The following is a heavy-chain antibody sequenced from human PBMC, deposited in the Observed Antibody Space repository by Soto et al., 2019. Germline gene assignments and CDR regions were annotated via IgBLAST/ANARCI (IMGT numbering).Heavy chain of an antibody. CDR2: IRSKANNYAT. D-gene: IGHD2-2*01. J-gene: IGHJ4*02. V-gene: IGHV3-73*01. Sequence: EVQLVESGGGLVQPGGSLKLSCAASGFTFSGSAMHWVRQASGKGLEWVGHIRSKANNYATAYAASVKGRFTISRDDSLNMXYLQMNSLKTEDTAVYYCRGYCITSSCYDGGNFDYWGQGTLVTVSS. CDR3: RGYCITSSCYDGGNFDY. CDR1: GFTFSGSA.